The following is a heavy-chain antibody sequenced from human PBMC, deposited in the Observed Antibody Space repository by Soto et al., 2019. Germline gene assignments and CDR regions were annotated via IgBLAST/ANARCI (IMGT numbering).Heavy chain of an antibody. D-gene: IGHD6-13*01. CDR2: IYPCYSDT. CDR3: ARHISNVRYYYYAMDV. V-gene: IGHV5-51*01. J-gene: IGHJ6*02. CDR1: GYTFTDYW. Sequence: PGESLKISRKRSGYTFTDYWFGWVRQLPGKGLEWMGIIYPCYSDTRYSPSFQGQVTITANKPTNTAYLQWNTLKASDTAMYYGARHISNVRYYYYAMDVWGQGTTVTVSS.